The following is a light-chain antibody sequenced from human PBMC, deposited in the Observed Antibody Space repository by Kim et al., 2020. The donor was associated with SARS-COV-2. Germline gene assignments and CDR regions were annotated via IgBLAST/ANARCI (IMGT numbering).Light chain of an antibody. CDR3: SSYATSNTWV. V-gene: IGLV2-14*04. CDR1: SSDVGGYNY. CDR2: DVS. Sequence: GQSITISCTGTSSDVGGYNYVSWYQQDPGKAPKLMIYDVSKRPSGVSNRFSGSKSGNTASLTISGLQAEDEADYYCSSYATSNTWVFGGGTKVTVL. J-gene: IGLJ3*02.